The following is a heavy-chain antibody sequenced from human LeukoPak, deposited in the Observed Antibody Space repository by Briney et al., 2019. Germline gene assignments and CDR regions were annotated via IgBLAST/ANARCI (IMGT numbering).Heavy chain of an antibody. J-gene: IGHJ4*02. Sequence: ASVKVSCKASGYTFTSYYMHWVRQAPGQGLEWMGIINPSGGSTSYAQKFQGRVTMTRDTSTSTVYMELSSLRSEDTAVYYCAREGGEDYDSGGYYLVYWGQGTLVTVSS. CDR1: GYTFTSYY. D-gene: IGHD3-22*01. CDR2: INPSGGST. V-gene: IGHV1-46*03. CDR3: AREGGEDYDSGGYYLVY.